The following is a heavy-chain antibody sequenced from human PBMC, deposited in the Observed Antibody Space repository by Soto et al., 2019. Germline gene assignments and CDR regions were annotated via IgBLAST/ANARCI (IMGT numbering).Heavy chain of an antibody. Sequence: QLQLQESGSGLVKPSQTLSLTCAVSGGSISSGGYSWSWIRQPPGKGLEWIGYIYHSGSTYYNPSLKSRVTFPVHWPHSLCALKLSSVPAAVPAVYSCARGAPFGRWGQGALVTVSS. V-gene: IGHV4-30-2*01. J-gene: IGHJ4*02. CDR1: GGSISSGGYS. CDR2: IYHSGST. CDR3: ARGAPFGR. D-gene: IGHD3-3*01.